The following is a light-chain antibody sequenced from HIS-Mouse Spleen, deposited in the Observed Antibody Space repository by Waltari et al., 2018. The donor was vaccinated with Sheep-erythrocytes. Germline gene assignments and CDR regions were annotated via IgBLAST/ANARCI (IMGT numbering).Light chain of an antibody. CDR3: CSYAGSYNHV. Sequence: QSALTQPRSVSGSPGQSVTISCTGTSSDVGGYNYVSGYQQHPGKAPKLMIYDVSKRPSGVPDRFSGSKSGNTASLTISGLQAEDEADYYCCSYAGSYNHVFATGTKVTV. CDR1: SSDVGGYNY. V-gene: IGLV2-11*01. CDR2: DVS. J-gene: IGLJ1*01.